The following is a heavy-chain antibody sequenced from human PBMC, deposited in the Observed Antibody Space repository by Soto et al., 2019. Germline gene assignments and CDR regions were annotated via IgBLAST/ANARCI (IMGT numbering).Heavy chain of an antibody. J-gene: IGHJ5*02. Sequence: SETLSLPCSVSGAALNRGNYYWSWISQVPVKGLKWTRHIYDAEADDYDPSLRYRITSSQGSFDTQFSLSLRLVTASDTLVYYRATLRIATNAYKWFYPWSQGTLVTVS. D-gene: IGHD2-21*01. CDR3: ATLRIATNAYKWFYP. CDR1: GAALNRGNYY. CDR2: IYDAEAD. V-gene: IGHV4-31*03.